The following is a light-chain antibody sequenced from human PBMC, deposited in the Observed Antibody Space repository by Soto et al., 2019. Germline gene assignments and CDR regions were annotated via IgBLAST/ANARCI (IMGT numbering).Light chain of an antibody. V-gene: IGLV4-60*02. CDR3: ETWDSNTRV. CDR2: LEGSGSY. Sequence: QLLLTQSSSASASLGSSVKLTCTLSSGHSSYIIAWHHQQPGKAPRYLMKLEGSGSYNKGSGVPDRFSGSSSGADRYLTISNLQFEDEANYYCETWDSNTRVFGGGTKLTVL. CDR1: SGHSSYI. J-gene: IGLJ2*01.